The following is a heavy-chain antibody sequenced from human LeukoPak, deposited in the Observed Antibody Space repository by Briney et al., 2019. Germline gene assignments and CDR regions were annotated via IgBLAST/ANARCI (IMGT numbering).Heavy chain of an antibody. Sequence: PSETLSLTCTVSGGSISSSDYYWGWIRQPPGKGLEWIGSIYFGGSTNYNPSLKSRVTISVDTSKNQFSLELSSVTAADTAVYYCAREQWPGNYYGMDVRGQGTTVTVSS. CDR3: AREQWPGNYYGMDV. CDR1: GGSISSSDYY. J-gene: IGHJ6*02. CDR2: IYFGGST. D-gene: IGHD6-19*01. V-gene: IGHV4-39*07.